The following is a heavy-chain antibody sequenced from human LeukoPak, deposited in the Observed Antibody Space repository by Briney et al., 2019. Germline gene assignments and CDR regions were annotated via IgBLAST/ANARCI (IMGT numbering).Heavy chain of an antibody. D-gene: IGHD7-27*01. CDR3: ALAGENAFDI. CDR2: IYPSGTT. J-gene: IGHJ3*02. V-gene: IGHV4-38-2*02. CDR1: GYSISSGYY. Sequence: PSETLSLTCTVSGYSISSGYYWGWIRQPPGKGLEWIGNIYPSGTTYYNPSLETRVTISVDTSENQFSLKLSSVTAADTAVYYCALAGENAFDIWGQGTMVTVSS.